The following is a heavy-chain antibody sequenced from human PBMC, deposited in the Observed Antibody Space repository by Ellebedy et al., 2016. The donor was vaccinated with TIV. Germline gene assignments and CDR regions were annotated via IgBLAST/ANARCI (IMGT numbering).Heavy chain of an antibody. D-gene: IGHD1-14*01. V-gene: IGHV3-23*01. CDR1: GFTFSSYA. CDR3: AKDPTGGAMDV. CDR2: ISSTGSRT. Sequence: PGGSLRLSCAASGFTFSSYAMSWVRQAPGKGLEWVSTISSTGSRTYYADSVEGRFIISRDNSKKTLYLQMNSLRAEDTAVYYCAKDPTGGAMDVWGQGTTVTVSS. J-gene: IGHJ6*02.